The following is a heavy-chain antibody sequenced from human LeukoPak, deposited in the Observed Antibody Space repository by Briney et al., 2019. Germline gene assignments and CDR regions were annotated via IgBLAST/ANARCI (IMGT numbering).Heavy chain of an antibody. D-gene: IGHD2-21*02. J-gene: IGHJ3*02. CDR1: GFTFSSYA. CDR3: ASTPGGDCYSCAFDI. V-gene: IGHV3-23*01. Sequence: PGGSLRLSCAASGFTFSSYAMSWVRQAPGKGLEWVSAISGSGGSTYYADSVKGRFTISRDNSKNTLYLQMNSLRAEDTAVYYCASTPGGDCYSCAFDIWGQGTMVTVSS. CDR2: ISGSGGST.